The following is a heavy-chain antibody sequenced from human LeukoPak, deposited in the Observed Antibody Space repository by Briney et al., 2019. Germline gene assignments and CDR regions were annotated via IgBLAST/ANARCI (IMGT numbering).Heavy chain of an antibody. J-gene: IGHJ4*02. CDR3: AKGGISEGELDY. V-gene: IGHV3-23*01. CDR1: GFTFSSYA. CDR2: ISSAGNT. D-gene: IGHD6-13*01. Sequence: PGGSLRLSCAASGFTFSSYAMHWVRQTPGKGLDWVSGISSAGNTYYAASVKGRFTISRENSKNILYLQMNSLIAEDTAVYYCAKGGISEGELDYWGQGTLVTVSS.